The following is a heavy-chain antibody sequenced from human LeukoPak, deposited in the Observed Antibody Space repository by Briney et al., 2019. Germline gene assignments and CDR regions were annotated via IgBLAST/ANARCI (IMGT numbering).Heavy chain of an antibody. Sequence: SETLSLTCSVSGGSISSYYWSWIRQPPGKGLEWIGFIYYSGSTNYNPSLKSRVTISVDTSKNQFSLKLSSVTAADTAVYYCASPGIVAAGTDRGFDYWGQGTLVTVSS. CDR3: ASPGIVAAGTDRGFDY. D-gene: IGHD6-13*01. CDR1: GGSISSYY. J-gene: IGHJ4*02. CDR2: IYYSGST. V-gene: IGHV4-59*01.